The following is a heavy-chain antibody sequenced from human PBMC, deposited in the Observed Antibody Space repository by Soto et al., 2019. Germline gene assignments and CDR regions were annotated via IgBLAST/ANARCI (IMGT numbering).Heavy chain of an antibody. D-gene: IGHD5-12*01. V-gene: IGHV3-48*02. CDR3: ARVATKKGYYGMDV. Sequence: GGSLRLSCAAFGLTLSTSSMNWVRQAPGRGLEWISYISSSSSTIYYADSVKGRFTISRDNAKNSLYLQMNSLRDEDTAVYYCARVATKKGYYGMDVWGQGTTVTVSS. CDR1: GLTLSTSS. CDR2: ISSSSSTI. J-gene: IGHJ6*02.